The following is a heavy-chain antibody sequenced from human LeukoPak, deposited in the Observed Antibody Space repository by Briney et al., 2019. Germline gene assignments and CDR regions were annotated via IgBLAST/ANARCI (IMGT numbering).Heavy chain of an antibody. J-gene: IGHJ4*02. CDR1: GGSISSSSYY. V-gene: IGHV4-39*07. CDR3: ARVEVGYSYGHDY. D-gene: IGHD5-18*01. CDR2: IYYSGST. Sequence: PSETLSLTCTVSGGSISSSSYYWGWIRQPPGKGLEWIGSIYYSGSTYYNPSLKSRVTISVDTSKNQSSLKLSSVTAADTAVYYCARVEVGYSYGHDYWGQGTLVTVSS.